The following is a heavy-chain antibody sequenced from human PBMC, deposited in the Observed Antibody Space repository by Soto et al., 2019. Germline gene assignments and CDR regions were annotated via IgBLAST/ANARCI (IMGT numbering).Heavy chain of an antibody. CDR1: GFTFSSYA. V-gene: IGHV3-30-3*01. CDR3: ARDPMSCSGGRCTSVGWFDP. J-gene: IGHJ5*02. D-gene: IGHD2-15*01. Sequence: QVQLVESGGGVVQPGRSLRLSCAASGFTFSSYAMHWVRQAPGKGLEWVAVISYDGDNKFYADSVKGRFTISRDNSKNTRYLHMNSLRAEDTALYYCARDPMSCSGGRCTSVGWFDPWGQGTLVTVSS. CDR2: ISYDGDNK.